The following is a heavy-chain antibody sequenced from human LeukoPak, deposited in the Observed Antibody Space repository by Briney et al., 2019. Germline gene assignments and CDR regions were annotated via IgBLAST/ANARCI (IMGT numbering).Heavy chain of an antibody. D-gene: IGHD3-10*01. V-gene: IGHV1-24*01. Sequence: XWXXGFDPEDGETIYAQKFQGRVTMTEDTSTDTAYMELSSLRSEDTAVYYCATAYYASGGYYYGMDVWGQGTTVTVSS. CDR2: FDPEDGET. CDR3: ATAYYASGGYYYGMDV. J-gene: IGHJ6*02.